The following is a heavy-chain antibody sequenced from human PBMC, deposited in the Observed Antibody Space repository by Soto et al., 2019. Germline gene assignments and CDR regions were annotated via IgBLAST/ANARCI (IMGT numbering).Heavy chain of an antibody. CDR2: TYYRSKWYN. D-gene: IGHD3-3*01. Sequence: SQTLSFTCAISGDSVSSNSAAWNWIRQSPSRGLEWLGRTYYRSKWYNDYAVSVKSRITINPDTSKNQFSLQLNSVTPEDTAVYYCARVPISYYDFWSGYFDGTRYYYGMDVWGQGTTVTVSS. CDR1: GDSVSSNSAA. J-gene: IGHJ6*02. CDR3: ARVPISYYDFWSGYFDGTRYYYGMDV. V-gene: IGHV6-1*01.